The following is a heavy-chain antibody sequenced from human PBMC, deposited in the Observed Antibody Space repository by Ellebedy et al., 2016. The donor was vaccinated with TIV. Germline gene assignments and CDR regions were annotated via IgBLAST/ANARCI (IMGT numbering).Heavy chain of an antibody. D-gene: IGHD1-26*01. CDR1: GFSFSSYW. Sequence: EGSLRLSCVASGFSFSSYWMSWVRQVPGKGPEWVANIKQDGSEKYYVDSVKGRFTISRDNAKNSLFLEMSSLRVDDTAVYYCVRDKIEGATTLDYWGQGTLVTISA. J-gene: IGHJ4*02. CDR3: VRDKIEGATTLDY. CDR2: IKQDGSEK. V-gene: IGHV3-7*03.